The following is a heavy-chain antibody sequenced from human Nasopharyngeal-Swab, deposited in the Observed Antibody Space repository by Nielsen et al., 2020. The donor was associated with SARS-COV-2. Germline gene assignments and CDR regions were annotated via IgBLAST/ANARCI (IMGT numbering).Heavy chain of an antibody. CDR1: GGSINNAY. J-gene: IGHJ2*01. D-gene: IGHD6-13*01. Sequence: GSPRLSCTVSGGSINNAYWSWIRQPPGKGLEWIGEINHSGSTNYNPSLKSRVTISVDTSKNQFSLKLSSVTAADTAVYYCARGRTYSSSWYDVFDLWGRGTLVTVSS. V-gene: IGHV4-34*01. CDR3: ARGRTYSSSWYDVFDL. CDR2: INHSGST.